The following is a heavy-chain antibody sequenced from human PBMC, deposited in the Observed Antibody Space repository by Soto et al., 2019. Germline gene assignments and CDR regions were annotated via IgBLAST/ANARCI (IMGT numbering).Heavy chain of an antibody. J-gene: IGHJ4*02. CDR1: GGSISSSSYY. CDR2: IYYSGST. D-gene: IGHD6-13*01. CDR3: ASYGDSSSWAPQVDY. V-gene: IGHV4-39*01. Sequence: SETLSLTCTVSGGSISSSSYYWGWIRQPPGKGLEWIGSIYYSGSTYYNPSLKSRVTISVDTSKNQFSLKLSSVTAADTAVYYCASYGDSSSWAPQVDYWGQGTLVTVSS.